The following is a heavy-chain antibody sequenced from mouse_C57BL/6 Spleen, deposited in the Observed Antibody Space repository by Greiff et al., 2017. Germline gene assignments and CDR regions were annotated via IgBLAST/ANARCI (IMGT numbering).Heavy chain of an antibody. CDR1: GFTFTDYY. D-gene: IGHD4-1*01. V-gene: IGHV7-3*01. CDR2: IRNKANGYTT. Sequence: EVHLVESGGGLVQPGGSLSLSCAASGFTFTDYYMSWVRQPPGKALEWLGFIRNKANGYTTEYSASVKGRFTISRDNSQSILYLQVNALRAEDSATYYCARYPSANWDAMDYWGQGTPATVSS. J-gene: IGHJ4*01. CDR3: ARYPSANWDAMDY.